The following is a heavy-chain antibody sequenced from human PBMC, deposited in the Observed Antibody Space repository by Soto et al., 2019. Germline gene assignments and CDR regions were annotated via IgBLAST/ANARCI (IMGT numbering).Heavy chain of an antibody. CDR1: GGSISSYY. CDR2: IYYSGST. J-gene: IGHJ5*02. V-gene: IGHV4-59*01. CDR3: ARSYGSGSYYIYNWFDP. Sequence: SETLSLTCTVSGGSISSYYWSWIRQPPGKGLEWIGYIYYSGSTNYNPSLKSRVTISVDTSKNQFSLKLSSVTAADTAVYYCARSYGSGSYYIYNWFDPWGQGTLVTVSS. D-gene: IGHD3-10*01.